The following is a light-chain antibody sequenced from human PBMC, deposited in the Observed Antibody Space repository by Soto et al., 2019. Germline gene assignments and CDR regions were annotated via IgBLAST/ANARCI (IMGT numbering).Light chain of an antibody. Sequence: EIVLTQSPGTLSLSLGERATLSCRASQTVSSSHLAWYQQKPGQAPRLLIYGASSRATGIPDRFSGSGSGTDFTLTISRLEPGDFAVYYCQKYGYSPLTFGGGTKVEIK. CDR2: GAS. V-gene: IGKV3-20*01. CDR3: QKYGYSPLT. CDR1: QTVSSSH. J-gene: IGKJ4*01.